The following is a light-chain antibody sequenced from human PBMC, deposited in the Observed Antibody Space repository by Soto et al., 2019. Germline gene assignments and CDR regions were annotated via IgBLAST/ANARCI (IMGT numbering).Light chain of an antibody. CDR2: GAS. CDR3: QQYGSSGT. V-gene: IGKV3-20*01. CDR1: QSVSSY. J-gene: IGKJ1*01. Sequence: EIVLTQSPATLCLSPGYRSTLSCRASQSVSSYLAWYQQKPGQAPRLLIYGASNRATGIPDRFSGSGSGTDFTLTISRLEPEDFAVYYCQQYGSSGTFGQGTKVDIK.